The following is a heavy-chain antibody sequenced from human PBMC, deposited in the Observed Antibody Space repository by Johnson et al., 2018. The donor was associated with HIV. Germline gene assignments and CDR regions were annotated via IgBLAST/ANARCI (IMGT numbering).Heavy chain of an antibody. V-gene: IGHV3-53*01. J-gene: IGHJ3*02. CDR3: ARAAAARSSGHDAFDI. D-gene: IGHD6-6*01. CDR1: GFTVSSNY. CDR2: LYSDGRT. Sequence: VQLVESGGGLIQPGGSLRLSCAASGFTVSSNYISWVRLAPGKGLEWVSLLYSDGRTFYADSVKGRSTISRDNSKNTVYLQMNSLRAEDTALYYCARAAAARSSGHDAFDIWGQGTMVTVSS.